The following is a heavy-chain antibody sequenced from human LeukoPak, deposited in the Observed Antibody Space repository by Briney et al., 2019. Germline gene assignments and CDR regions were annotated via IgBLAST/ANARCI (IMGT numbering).Heavy chain of an antibody. J-gene: IGHJ4*02. CDR3: AREDIVATRVPDY. D-gene: IGHD5-12*01. Sequence: ASLKVSRTASGYTFTTYPIHWVRQAPGQRLEWMGWSNTGNAYTEFSQKCQGRVTITTDTSASAIYMELSSLRSEDTAVYYCAREDIVATRVPDYWGQGTLVTVSS. CDR2: SNTGNAYT. V-gene: IGHV1-3*04. CDR1: GYTFTTYP.